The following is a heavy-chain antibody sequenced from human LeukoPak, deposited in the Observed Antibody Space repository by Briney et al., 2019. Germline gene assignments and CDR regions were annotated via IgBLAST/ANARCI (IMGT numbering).Heavy chain of an antibody. V-gene: IGHV3-15*01. J-gene: IGHJ4*02. Sequence: PGRSLRLSCPASGFPFNNAWMIWVRQAPGKGLEWVGRIYSKTKGGTTDYAAPVKRRFTTSRDDAKAMVYLQMNRLKTEDTAVYYCSTVHGGDRREGYFDYWGPGTLVTVSS. CDR3: STVHGGDRREGYFDY. D-gene: IGHD2-21*02. CDR2: IYSKTKGGTT. CDR1: GFPFNNAW.